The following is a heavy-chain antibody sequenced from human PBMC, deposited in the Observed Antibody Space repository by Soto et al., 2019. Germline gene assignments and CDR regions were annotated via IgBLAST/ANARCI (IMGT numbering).Heavy chain of an antibody. CDR3: ARGWDSSSWFPMDV. CDR1: GYSFTSYW. Sequence: PGESLKISCKAFGYSFTSYWIGWVRQMPVKGLEWMGIIYTSDSDVGYSPSFHGQVTISADKSLNTAYLQWSSLKASDTAMYYCARGWDSSSWFPMDVWGQGTSVTVSS. V-gene: IGHV5-51*01. J-gene: IGHJ6*02. CDR2: IYTSDSDV. D-gene: IGHD6-13*01.